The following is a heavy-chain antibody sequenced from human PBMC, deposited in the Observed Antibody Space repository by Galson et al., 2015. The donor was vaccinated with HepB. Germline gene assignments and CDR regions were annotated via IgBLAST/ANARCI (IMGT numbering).Heavy chain of an antibody. V-gene: IGHV3-30*18. Sequence: SLRLSCAASGFTFSNYGMHWVRQAPGKGLEWVAVISYDGSNEYYADSVKGRFTISRDNSKNTLYLQMNSLRAEDTAVYYCAKDFSEQWLVLGYAFDMWGQGTMITVSS. J-gene: IGHJ3*02. D-gene: IGHD6-19*01. CDR1: GFTFSNYG. CDR2: ISYDGSNE. CDR3: AKDFSEQWLVLGYAFDM.